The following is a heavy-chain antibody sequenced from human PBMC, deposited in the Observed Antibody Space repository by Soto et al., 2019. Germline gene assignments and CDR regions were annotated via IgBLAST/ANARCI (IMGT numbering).Heavy chain of an antibody. CDR3: VQVPRPRVDYLLGSVY. D-gene: IGHD3-10*01. CDR1: GFTFSNYA. Sequence: SLRLSCAASGFTFSNYAMTWVRQAPGKGPEWISTINNGGGGTYYADSVKGRFTVARDLSKNTMSLQMNSLRAEDTALYFCVQVPRPRVDYLLGSVYWGQGSLVTVSS. J-gene: IGHJ4*02. CDR2: INNGGGGT. V-gene: IGHV3-23*01.